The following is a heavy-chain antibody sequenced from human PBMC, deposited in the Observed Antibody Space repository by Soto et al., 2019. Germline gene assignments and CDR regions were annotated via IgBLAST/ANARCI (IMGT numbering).Heavy chain of an antibody. Sequence: QVQLVQSGGEVKNPGASVKVSCKASGYTFTNYGIHWVRQAPGQGLEWMGLISAYNGDTNYAQKFQGRATMTTDTSTSTTYMAVRSLRSDDTAESDCAKDSLATQTTSCLDHWGQGTLVTVSS. CDR2: ISAYNGDT. CDR1: GYTFTNYG. J-gene: IGHJ5*02. CDR3: AKDSLATQTTSCLDH. D-gene: IGHD5-12*01. V-gene: IGHV1-18*01.